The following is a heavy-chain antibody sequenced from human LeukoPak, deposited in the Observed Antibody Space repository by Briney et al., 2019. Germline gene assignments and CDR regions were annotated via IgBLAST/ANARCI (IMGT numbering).Heavy chain of an antibody. D-gene: IGHD2-2*01. CDR1: GGSFSGYY. CDR2: INHSGST. J-gene: IGHJ5*02. V-gene: IGHV4-34*01. Sequence: SETLSLTCAVYGGSFSGYYWSWIRQPPGKGLEWIGEINHSGSTNYNPSLKSRVTISVDTSKNQFSLKLSSATAADTAVYYCARSSSTRLNWFDPWGQGTLVTVSS. CDR3: ARSSSTRLNWFDP.